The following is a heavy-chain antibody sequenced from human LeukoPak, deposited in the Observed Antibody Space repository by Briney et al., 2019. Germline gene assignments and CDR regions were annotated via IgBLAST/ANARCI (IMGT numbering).Heavy chain of an antibody. J-gene: IGHJ4*02. CDR3: AKNLELWFGDLLYFDS. CDR1: GFTFSSYW. D-gene: IGHD3-10*01. CDR2: ISHDGSTE. Sequence: HPGGSLRLSCAASGFTFSSYWMHWVRQAPGRGPEWVAVISHDGSTESYADSVKGRFTISRDTSKNTLYLQMNSLRDEDTAVYYCAKNLELWFGDLLYFDSWGQGTLVTVSS. V-gene: IGHV3-30*18.